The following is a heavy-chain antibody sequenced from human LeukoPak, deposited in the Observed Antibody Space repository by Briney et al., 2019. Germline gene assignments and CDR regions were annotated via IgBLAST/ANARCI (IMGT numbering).Heavy chain of an antibody. D-gene: IGHD3-22*01. CDR1: GGAFSSSA. Sequence: SVKVSCKASGGAFSSSAISWVRQAPGHGLEWMGKFIPILGLANYAQKFQGRVTITADTSTSTAYMDLNNLSYEDTAVYYCARILYSANYYDRDKGAFDIWGQGTLVTVSS. CDR3: ARILYSANYYDRDKGAFDI. J-gene: IGHJ3*02. V-gene: IGHV1-69*04. CDR2: FIPILGLA.